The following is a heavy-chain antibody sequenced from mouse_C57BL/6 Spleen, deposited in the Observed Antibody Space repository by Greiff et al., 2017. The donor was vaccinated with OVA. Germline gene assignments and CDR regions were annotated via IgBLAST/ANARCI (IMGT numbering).Heavy chain of an antibody. Sequence: EVQLQQSGPELVKPGASVKISCKASGYTFTDYYMNWVKQSHGKSLEWIGDINPNNGGTSYNQKFKGKATLTVDKSSSTAYMELRSLTSEDSAVYYCARFITTVVAHCDYWGQGTTLTVSS. V-gene: IGHV1-26*01. CDR2: INPNNGGT. J-gene: IGHJ2*01. CDR1: GYTFTDYY. D-gene: IGHD1-1*01. CDR3: ARFITTVVAHCDY.